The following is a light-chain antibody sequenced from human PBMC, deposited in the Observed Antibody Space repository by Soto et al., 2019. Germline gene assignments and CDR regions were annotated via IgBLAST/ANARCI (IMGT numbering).Light chain of an antibody. CDR2: GSS. CDR1: QSLNSFY. V-gene: IGKV3-20*01. CDR3: QQYDISPRM. J-gene: IGKJ1*01. Sequence: EIVLTQSPGTLSLSPGERATLSCRASQSLNSFYLAWYQQKPGQAPRLLIYGSSNRTTGLPDRFSGSGSGKDFTLTISRLDPEDFAVYYWQQYDISPRMFGQGTKVEVK.